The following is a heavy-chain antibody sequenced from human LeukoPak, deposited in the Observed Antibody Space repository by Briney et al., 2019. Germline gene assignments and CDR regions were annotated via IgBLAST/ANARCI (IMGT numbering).Heavy chain of an antibody. CDR2: ISPQSGNK. CDR1: GYTFTSYG. D-gene: IGHD1-1*01. V-gene: IGHV1-18*01. Sequence: GASVKVSCKASGYTFTSYGISWVRQAPGQRLEWMGWISPQSGNKQYAQGVQGRVTMTTDTSRSTAYMELRSLRPDDTAVYYCTRVRNSNNWWGAFDIWGQGTMVTVSS. CDR3: TRVRNSNNWWGAFDI. J-gene: IGHJ3*02.